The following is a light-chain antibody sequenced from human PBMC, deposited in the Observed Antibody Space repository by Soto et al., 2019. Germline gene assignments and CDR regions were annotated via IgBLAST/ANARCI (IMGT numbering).Light chain of an antibody. CDR3: SSYAGSSNV. V-gene: IGLV2-8*01. CDR1: SSDVGGYNY. CDR2: EVN. Sequence: SGSPGQSVAISCTGTSSDVGGYNYVSWYQQHPGKAPKLMIYEVNKRPSGVPDRFSGSKSGNTASLTVSGLQAEDEADYYCSSYAGSSNVFGTGTKVTVL. J-gene: IGLJ1*01.